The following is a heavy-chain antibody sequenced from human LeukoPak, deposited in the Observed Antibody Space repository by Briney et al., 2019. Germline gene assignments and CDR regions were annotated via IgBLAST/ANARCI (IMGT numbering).Heavy chain of an antibody. CDR1: GFTFSSYD. D-gene: IGHD2-2*01. Sequence: PGGSLRLSCAASGFTFSSYDIHWVRQATGKGLEWVSSISSAGDTYYLGSVKGRFTISRENAKNFLYLQMNNLRAEDTAVYYCARYCSSSRCYSSGLSHGLDVWGQGTTVTVSS. V-gene: IGHV3-13*01. J-gene: IGHJ6*02. CDR3: ARYCSSSRCYSSGLSHGLDV. CDR2: ISSAGDT.